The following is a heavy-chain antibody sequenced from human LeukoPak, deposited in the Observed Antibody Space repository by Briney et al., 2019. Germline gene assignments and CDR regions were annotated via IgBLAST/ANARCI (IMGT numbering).Heavy chain of an antibody. D-gene: IGHD3-3*01. CDR3: ARHEYEFGFWSGYFP. V-gene: IGHV4-61*02. J-gene: IGHJ5*02. CDR2: IYTSGST. CDR1: GGSISSGSYY. Sequence: NPSETLSLTCTVSGGSISSGSYYWSWIRQPAGKGLEWIGRIYTSGSTNYNPSLKSRVTISVDTSKNQFSLELSSVTAADTAVYYCARHEYEFGFWSGYFPWGQGTLVTVSS.